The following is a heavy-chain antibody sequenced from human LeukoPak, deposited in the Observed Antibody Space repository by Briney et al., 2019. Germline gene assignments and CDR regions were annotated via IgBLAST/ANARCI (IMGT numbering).Heavy chain of an antibody. V-gene: IGHV3-23*01. D-gene: IGHD5-18*01. CDR2: ISGSAHKI. CDR1: GIAFGNYA. CDR3: AGRPTGYSSGYIH. Sequence: GGSLRLSCVASGIAFGNYAVSWVRQAPEKGLDWVSVISGSAHKIRYADSVKGRFTISRDNSDNIVYLQMNNLRVEDTAVYYCAGRPTGYSSGYIHWGQGTLVTVSS. J-gene: IGHJ4*02.